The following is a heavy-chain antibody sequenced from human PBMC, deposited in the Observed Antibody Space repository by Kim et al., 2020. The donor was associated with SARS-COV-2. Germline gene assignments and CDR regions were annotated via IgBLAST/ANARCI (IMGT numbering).Heavy chain of an antibody. D-gene: IGHD2-15*01. CDR2: T. J-gene: IGHJ4*02. Sequence: TYYAYSVKGRSTIARDNSKNTLYLHMNSLRAEDTAVYYCARDLVVGGLDYWGQGTLVTVSS. V-gene: IGHV3-66*01. CDR3: ARDLVVGGLDY.